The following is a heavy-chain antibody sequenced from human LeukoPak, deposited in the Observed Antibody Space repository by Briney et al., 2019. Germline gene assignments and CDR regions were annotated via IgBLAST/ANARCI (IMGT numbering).Heavy chain of an antibody. D-gene: IGHD4-17*01. V-gene: IGHV3-23*01. CDR3: ARETYGDYSTSDY. Sequence: GGSLRLSCGASGFTFNTYAMSWVRQAPGKGLEWVSSISDSGGSTYYADSVKGRFTISRDNAKNSLYLQMNSLRAEDTAVYYCARETYGDYSTSDYWGQGTLVTVSS. J-gene: IGHJ4*02. CDR2: ISDSGGST. CDR1: GFTFNTYA.